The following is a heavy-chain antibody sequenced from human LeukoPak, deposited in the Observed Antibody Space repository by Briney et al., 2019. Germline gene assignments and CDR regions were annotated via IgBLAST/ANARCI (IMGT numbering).Heavy chain of an antibody. J-gene: IGHJ6*03. Sequence: GGSLRLSCAASGFTFSSYWMHWVRQAPGKGLVWVSRINTDGSSTSYADSVKGRFTISRDNAKNTLYLQMNSLKTEDTAVYYCTTDTPPYYYYYYMDVWGKGTTVTVSS. V-gene: IGHV3-74*01. CDR2: INTDGSST. CDR1: GFTFSSYW. CDR3: TTDTPPYYYYYYMDV.